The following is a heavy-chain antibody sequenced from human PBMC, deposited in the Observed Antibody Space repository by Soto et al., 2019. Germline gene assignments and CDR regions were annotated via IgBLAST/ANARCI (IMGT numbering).Heavy chain of an antibody. D-gene: IGHD4-17*01. V-gene: IGHV4-59*01. CDR1: GGSISSYY. CDR3: ARGAAATTNSRKSTKYYFDY. CDR2: IYYSGST. J-gene: IGHJ4*02. Sequence: QVQLQESGPGLVKPSETLSLTCTVSGGSISSYYWSWIRQPPGKGLGGIGYIYYSGSTNYNPSLKSRVTISVDTSKNQFSLKLSSVTAADTAVYYCARGAAATTNSRKSTKYYFDYWGQGTLVTVSS.